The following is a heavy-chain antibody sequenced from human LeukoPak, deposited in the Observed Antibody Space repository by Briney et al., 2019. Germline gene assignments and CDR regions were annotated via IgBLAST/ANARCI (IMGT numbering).Heavy chain of an antibody. Sequence: SVKVSCKASGGTFNNYAISWVRQARGQGLEGMGGVIPVFATTNYTQTFQGRVTITTDESTNTVYMELRNLTSDDTAVYYCARSYLVFNWFDPWGLGTQVTVSS. D-gene: IGHD6-13*01. CDR3: ARSYLVFNWFDP. CDR1: GGTFNNYA. V-gene: IGHV1-69*05. CDR2: VIPVFATT. J-gene: IGHJ5*02.